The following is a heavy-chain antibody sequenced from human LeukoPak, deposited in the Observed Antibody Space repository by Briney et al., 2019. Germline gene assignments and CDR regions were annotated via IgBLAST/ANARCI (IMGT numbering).Heavy chain of an antibody. D-gene: IGHD6-19*01. CDR2: INHSGST. V-gene: IGHV4-34*01. J-gene: IGHJ4*02. Sequence: SETLSLTCAVYGGSFGGYYWRWIRQPPGKGLEWIGEINHSGSTNYNPSLKSRVTISVDTSKNQFSLKLSSVTAADTAVYYCARGKYSSGWYYKGYFDYWGQGTLVTVSS. CDR3: ARGKYSSGWYYKGYFDY. CDR1: GGSFGGYY.